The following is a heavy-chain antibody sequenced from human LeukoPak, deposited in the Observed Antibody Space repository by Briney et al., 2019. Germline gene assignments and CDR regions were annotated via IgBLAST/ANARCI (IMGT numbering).Heavy chain of an antibody. CDR3: VRGTRGWFDP. CDR2: FSGSGGST. CDR1: GFTFSSYA. J-gene: IGHJ5*02. D-gene: IGHD1-1*01. V-gene: IGHV3-23*01. Sequence: GGSLRLSCAASGFTFSSYAMSWVRQAPGKGLEWVSSFSGSGGSTYYADSVKGRFTISRDNAKNSLYLQMNSLRAEDTAVYYCVRGTRGWFDPWGQGTLVTVSS.